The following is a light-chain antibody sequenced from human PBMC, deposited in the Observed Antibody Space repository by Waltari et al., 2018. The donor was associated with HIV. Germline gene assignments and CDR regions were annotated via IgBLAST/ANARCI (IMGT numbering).Light chain of an antibody. Sequence: QSALTQPASVSGSPGQSITLSCTGTSSDIGGYDYVSGYQQHPGKAPKLMIYGVSSRPSGVSNRFSGSRSGNTASLTISGLQAEDEADYYCSAYTSISTLAVFGGGTKLTVL. CDR2: GVS. CDR3: SAYTSISTLAV. CDR1: SSDIGGYDY. J-gene: IGLJ2*01. V-gene: IGLV2-14*01.